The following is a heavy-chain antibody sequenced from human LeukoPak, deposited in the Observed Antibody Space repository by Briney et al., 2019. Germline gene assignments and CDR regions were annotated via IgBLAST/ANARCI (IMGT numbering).Heavy chain of an antibody. Sequence: SVKVSCKASGYTFTGYYMHWVRQAPGQGLEWMGGIIPIFGTANYAQKFQGRVTITADESTSTAYMELSSLRSEDTAVYYCAREGGRYSNYRDWFDPWGQGTLVTVSS. J-gene: IGHJ5*02. CDR2: IIPIFGTA. V-gene: IGHV1-69*13. CDR3: AREGGRYSNYRDWFDP. D-gene: IGHD4-11*01. CDR1: GYTFTGYY.